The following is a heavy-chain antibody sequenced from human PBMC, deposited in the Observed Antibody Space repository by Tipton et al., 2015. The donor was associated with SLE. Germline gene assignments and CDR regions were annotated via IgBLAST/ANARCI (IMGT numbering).Heavy chain of an antibody. J-gene: IGHJ2*01. Sequence: QSGPEVKKPGSSVKVSCKASGRTFSNFAISWVRQAPGQGLEWMGEITPIFGTPNSAQKFQGRVTITADEVTSTAYMELSGLGPEDTAVYFCARRRWLQLDWYFDLWGRGILFTVSS. V-gene: IGHV1-69*01. CDR3: ARRRWLQLDWYFDL. D-gene: IGHD5-24*01. CDR1: GRTFSNFA. CDR2: ITPIFGTP.